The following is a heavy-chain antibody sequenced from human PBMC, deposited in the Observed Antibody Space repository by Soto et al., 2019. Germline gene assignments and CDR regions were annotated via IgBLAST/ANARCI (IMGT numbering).Heavy chain of an antibody. J-gene: IGHJ4*02. CDR1: GYTFTNDA. D-gene: IGHD1-7*01. Sequence: QIQLVQSGAEVKKPGASVKVSCKASGYTFTNDAITWVRQAPGQGLEWMGWVSPNNGNTTYAQKFKGRVTMTTDTCTSTAYMEIRSLRYDDTAVYSCARVSLYYWKYIMCWCQGTLVTVSS. V-gene: IGHV1-18*01. CDR3: ARVSLYYWKYIMC. CDR2: VSPNNGNT.